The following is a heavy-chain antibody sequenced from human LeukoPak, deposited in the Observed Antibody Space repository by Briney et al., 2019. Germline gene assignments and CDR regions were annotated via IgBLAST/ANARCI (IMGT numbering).Heavy chain of an antibody. CDR3: ARGSLSSSGWTFDY. Sequence: PGGSLRLSCAASGFTFSSYSMNWVRQAPGKGLEWVSSISSSSSYIYYADSVKGRFTISRDNAKNSLYLQMNSLRAEDTAVYYCARGSLSSSGWTFDYWGQGTLVTVSS. V-gene: IGHV3-21*01. CDR1: GFTFSSYS. CDR2: ISSSSSYI. J-gene: IGHJ4*02. D-gene: IGHD6-19*01.